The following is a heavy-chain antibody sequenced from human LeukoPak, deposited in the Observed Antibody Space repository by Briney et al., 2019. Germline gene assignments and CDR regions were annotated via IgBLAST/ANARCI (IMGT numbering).Heavy chain of an antibody. J-gene: IGHJ6*03. CDR2: ISGSGGST. Sequence: PGGSLRLSCAASGFTFSSYAMSWVRQAPGKGLEWVSAISGSGGSTYYADSVKGRFIISRDNSKSTLYLQMNSLRAEDTAVYYCAKADYYYYYMDVWGTGTTVTVS. V-gene: IGHV3-23*01. CDR3: AKADYYYYYMDV. CDR1: GFTFSSYA.